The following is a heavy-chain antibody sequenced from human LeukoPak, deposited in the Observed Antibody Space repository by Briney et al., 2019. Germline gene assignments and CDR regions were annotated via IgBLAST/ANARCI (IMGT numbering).Heavy chain of an antibody. J-gene: IGHJ4*02. Sequence: SVKVSCKASGGTFSSYAISWVRQAPGQGLEWMGGIIPIFGTANYAQKLQGRVTITADKSTSTAYMELSSLRSDDTAVYYCARVPHGYCSGGTCYNYWGQGTLVTVSS. CDR1: GGTFSSYA. V-gene: IGHV1-69*06. D-gene: IGHD2-15*01. CDR3: ARVPHGYCSGGTCYNY. CDR2: IIPIFGTA.